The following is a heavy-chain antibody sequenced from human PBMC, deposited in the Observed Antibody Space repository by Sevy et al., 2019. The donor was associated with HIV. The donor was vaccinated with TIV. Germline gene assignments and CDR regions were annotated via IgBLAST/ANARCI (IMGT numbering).Heavy chain of an antibody. V-gene: IGHV3-23*01. CDR2: ISGSGGST. D-gene: IGHD3-10*01. CDR1: GFTFSSYA. CDR3: AKGPPMVRGVIIEYFQH. J-gene: IGHJ1*01. Sequence: GGSLRLSCAASGFTFSSYAMSWVRQAPGKGLEWVSAISGSGGSTYYADSVKGRFTIYRDNSKNTLYLQMNSLRAEDTAVYYCAKGPPMVRGVIIEYFQHWGQGTLVTVSS.